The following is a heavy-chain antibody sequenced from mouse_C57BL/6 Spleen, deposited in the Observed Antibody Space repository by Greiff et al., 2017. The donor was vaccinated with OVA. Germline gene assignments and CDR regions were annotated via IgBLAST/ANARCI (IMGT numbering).Heavy chain of an antibody. Sequence: QVQLQQPGAELVKPGASVKLSCKASGYTFTSYWMQWVKQRPGQGLEWIGEIDPSDSYTNYNQKFKGKATLTVDTSSSTAYMQLSSLTSEDSAVYYCARNYGRSFFDYWGQGTTLTVSS. V-gene: IGHV1-50*01. J-gene: IGHJ2*01. D-gene: IGHD1-1*01. CDR3: ARNYGRSFFDY. CDR1: GYTFTSYW. CDR2: IDPSDSYT.